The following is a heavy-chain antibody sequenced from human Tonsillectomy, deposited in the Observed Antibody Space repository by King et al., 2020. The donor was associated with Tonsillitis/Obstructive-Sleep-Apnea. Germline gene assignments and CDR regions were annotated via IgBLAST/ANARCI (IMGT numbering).Heavy chain of an antibody. D-gene: IGHD6-6*01. J-gene: IGHJ4*02. Sequence: LQLQESGPGLVKPSETLSLTCTVSGGSISSSSYYWGWIRQPPGKGLEWIGSIYYSGSTYYNPSLKSRVTISVDTSKNQFSLKLSSVTAADTAVYYCARHRYSSSFDIDYWGQGTLVTVSS. CDR2: IYYSGST. V-gene: IGHV4-39*01. CDR3: ARHRYSSSFDIDY. CDR1: GGSISSSSYY.